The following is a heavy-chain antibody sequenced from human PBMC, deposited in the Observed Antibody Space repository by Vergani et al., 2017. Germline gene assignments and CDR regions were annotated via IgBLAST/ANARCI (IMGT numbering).Heavy chain of an antibody. CDR2: INPNSGGT. Sequence: QVQLVQSGAEVKKPGSSVKVSCKASGGTFTGYYMHWVRQAPGQGLEWMGRINPNSGGTNYAQKFQGRVTMTRDTSISTAYMELSRLRSDDTAVYYCARLLTSNWGSIHWGQGTLVTVSS. CDR3: ARLLTSNWGSIH. D-gene: IGHD7-27*01. J-gene: IGHJ4*02. CDR1: GGTFTGYY. V-gene: IGHV1-2*06.